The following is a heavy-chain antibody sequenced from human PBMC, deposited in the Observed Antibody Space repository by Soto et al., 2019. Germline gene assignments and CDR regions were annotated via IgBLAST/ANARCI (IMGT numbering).Heavy chain of an antibody. D-gene: IGHD2-2*02. Sequence: ASVKVSCKASGYTFTSYGISWVRQAPGQGLEWMGWISAYNGNTNYAQKLQGRVTMTADTSTSTAYMELSSLRSEDTAVYYCARGRICRSTSCYISYYYGMDVWGQGTTVTVSS. CDR3: ARGRICRSTSCYISYYYGMDV. J-gene: IGHJ6*02. CDR2: ISAYNGNT. CDR1: GYTFTSYG. V-gene: IGHV1-18*04.